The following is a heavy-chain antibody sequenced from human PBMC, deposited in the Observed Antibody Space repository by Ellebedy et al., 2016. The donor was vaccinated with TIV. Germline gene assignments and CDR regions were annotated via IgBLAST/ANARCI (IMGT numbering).Heavy chain of an antibody. CDR3: AKLPVAYNWNYADDY. Sequence: PGGSLRLSCSASGFSFSGFYMTWIRQAPGKGLEWIAYISNSGTYTKYADSVKGRFTISRDNAENSLYLEMSSLRAEDTAVYYCAKLPVAYNWNYADDYWGQGTLVTVSS. J-gene: IGHJ4*02. CDR1: GFSFSGFY. CDR2: ISNSGTYT. V-gene: IGHV3-11*03. D-gene: IGHD1-7*01.